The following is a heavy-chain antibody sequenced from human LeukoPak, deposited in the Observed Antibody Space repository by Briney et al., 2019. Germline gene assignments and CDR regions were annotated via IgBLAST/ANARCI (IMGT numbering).Heavy chain of an antibody. CDR1: GYSFTSYW. D-gene: IGHD6-19*01. Sequence: GESLKISCKGSGYSFTSYWIGWVRQMPGKGLEWMGIIYPGDSGTRYSPSFQGQVTISADKSISTAYLQWSSLKASDTAMYYCARPYSSGWYAKEYYFDYWGQGTLVTVSS. V-gene: IGHV5-51*01. J-gene: IGHJ4*02. CDR2: IYPGDSGT. CDR3: ARPYSSGWYAKEYYFDY.